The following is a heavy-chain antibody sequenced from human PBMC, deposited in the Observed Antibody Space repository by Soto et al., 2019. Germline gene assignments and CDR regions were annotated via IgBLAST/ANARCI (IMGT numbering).Heavy chain of an antibody. J-gene: IGHJ4*02. CDR2: ISSNGGST. CDR1: GFTFSSYA. CDR3: ARTSGYAFDY. Sequence: GGSLRLSCAVSGFTFSSYAMHWVRQAPGKGLEYVSVISSNGGSTYYANSVKGRFTISRDNSKNTLYLQMGSLRAEDMAVYYCARTSGYAFDYWGQGTLVTVSS. D-gene: IGHD5-12*01. V-gene: IGHV3-64*01.